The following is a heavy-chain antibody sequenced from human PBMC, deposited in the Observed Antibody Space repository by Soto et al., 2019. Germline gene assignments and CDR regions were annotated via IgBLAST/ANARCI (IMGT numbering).Heavy chain of an antibody. CDR2: ISSYNGNT. CDR1: GYTFTSYG. Sequence: QVQLVQSGAEVEKPGASVKVSCKASGYTFTSYGISWVRQAPGQGLEWMGWISSYNGNTNYAQKVQGRVTMTTDTSASTTFMELRSLRSDDTAVYYCARGPRYCSSSSCFSRVTWFDPWGQGTLVTVSS. J-gene: IGHJ5*02. CDR3: ARGPRYCSSSSCFSRVTWFDP. D-gene: IGHD2-2*01. V-gene: IGHV1-18*01.